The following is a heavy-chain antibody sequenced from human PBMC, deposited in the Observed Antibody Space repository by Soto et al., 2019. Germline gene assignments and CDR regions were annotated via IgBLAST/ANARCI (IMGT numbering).Heavy chain of an antibody. CDR1: GFTFSNYG. D-gene: IGHD1-26*01. V-gene: IGHV3-30*03. J-gene: IGHJ4*02. CDR3: ARGGAMGVDY. CDR2: VTYDGSNK. Sequence: QVQLVESGGGVVQPGRSLRLSCAASGFTFSNYGMHWVRQAPGKGLEWVAVVTYDGSNKYYADSVKGRLTVSRDNAKNTVYLHVNTLRDEDTAVYYCARGGAMGVDYWGQGTLVTVSS.